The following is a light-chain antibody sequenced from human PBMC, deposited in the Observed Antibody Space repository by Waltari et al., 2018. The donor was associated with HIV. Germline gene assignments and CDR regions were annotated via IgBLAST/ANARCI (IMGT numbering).Light chain of an antibody. CDR2: EVT. V-gene: IGLV2-8*01. CDR1: SSAVGCSNY. CDR3: SSYAGNNNCV. Sequence: QSALTPPPSSSGSPGQSVPISCPGPSSAVGCSNYVSWHQQYPEHAPKVLPSEVTKQPSGVPNRFAGSKAGNTAALTGSGVQAEDEADYYCSSYAGNNNCVFGGGTKVTVL. J-gene: IGLJ3*02.